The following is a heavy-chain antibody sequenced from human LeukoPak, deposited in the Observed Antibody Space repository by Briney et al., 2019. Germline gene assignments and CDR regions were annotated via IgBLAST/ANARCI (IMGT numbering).Heavy chain of an antibody. D-gene: IGHD3-22*01. V-gene: IGHV4-4*07. CDR3: ARDAYDSSGYSAFHI. J-gene: IGHJ3*02. Sequence: KTSETLSLTCTVSGGSISSYYWSWIRQPAGKGREWIGRIYTSGSTNYNPSLKSRVTMSVDTSKNQFSLKLSSVTAADTAVCYCARDAYDSSGYSAFHIWGQGTMVTVSS. CDR1: GGSISSYY. CDR2: IYTSGST.